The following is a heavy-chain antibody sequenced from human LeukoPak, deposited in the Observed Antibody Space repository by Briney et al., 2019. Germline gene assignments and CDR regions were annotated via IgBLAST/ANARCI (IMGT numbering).Heavy chain of an antibody. CDR2: ISAYNGNT. D-gene: IGHD3-10*01. V-gene: IGHV1-18*04. CDR1: GYTFTSYG. J-gene: IGHJ4*02. CDR3: ARCPDPYGSGSYYSDY. Sequence: ASVKVSCKASGYTFTSYGISWVRQAPGQGLEWMGWISAYNGNTNYAQKLQGRVTMTTDPSTSTAYMELRSLRSDDTAVYYCARCPDPYGSGSYYSDYWGQGTLVTVSS.